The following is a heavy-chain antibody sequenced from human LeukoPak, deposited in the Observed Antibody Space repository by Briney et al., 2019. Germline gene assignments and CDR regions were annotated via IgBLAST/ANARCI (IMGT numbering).Heavy chain of an antibody. CDR1: GGSFSRYY. D-gene: IGHD2-2*01. Sequence: SETLSLTCAVYGGSFSRYYWSWIRQPPGKGLEWIGYMYNSGSTNYNPSLKSRVTISVDMSKNEFSLKLRSVTAADTAVYYCARLTPDCTSTSCDYYYHGMDVWGQGTTVTVSS. CDR3: ARLTPDCTSTSCDYYYHGMDV. V-gene: IGHV4-59*01. J-gene: IGHJ6*02. CDR2: MYNSGST.